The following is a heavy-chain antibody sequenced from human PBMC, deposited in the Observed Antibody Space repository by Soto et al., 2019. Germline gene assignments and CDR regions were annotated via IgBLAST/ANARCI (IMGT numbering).Heavy chain of an antibody. CDR2: IFYSGST. CDR1: GGSISSVDYY. Sequence: QVQLQESGPGLVKPSQTLSLTCTVSGGSISSVDYYWSWIRQPPGKGLEWIGYIFYSGSTDYNPALKSRVTISVDTSNNQFSLNVNSVTAADTAVYYCARIQRDSAFGHFDYWGQGTLVTVSS. D-gene: IGHD5-18*01. V-gene: IGHV4-30-4*01. J-gene: IGHJ4*02. CDR3: ARIQRDSAFGHFDY.